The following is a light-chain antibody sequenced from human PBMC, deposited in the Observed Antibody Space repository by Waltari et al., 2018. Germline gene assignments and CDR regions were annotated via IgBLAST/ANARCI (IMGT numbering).Light chain of an antibody. J-gene: IGKJ4*01. CDR1: QSVSSN. V-gene: IGKV3-15*01. Sequence: EIIMTQSPATLSVSPGERATLSCSASQSVSSNLAWYQQKPGQAPRPLIYGAATRATGISARFSGSGSGTEFTLTISSLQSEDFAVYYCQQYNNWPPLTFGGGTKVEIK. CDR2: GAA. CDR3: QQYNNWPPLT.